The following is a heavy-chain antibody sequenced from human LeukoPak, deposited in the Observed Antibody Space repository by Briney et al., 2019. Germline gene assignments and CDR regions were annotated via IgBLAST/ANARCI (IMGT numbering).Heavy chain of an antibody. CDR1: GYTFTSNA. CDR2: INAGNTNT. D-gene: IGHD5-12*01. J-gene: IGHJ4*02. Sequence: ASVKVSCKASGYTFTSNAMHWVRQAPGRRLEWMGWINAGNTNTKYSQKFQGRITITRDISASTDYMELSSLRSEDTAVYYCARDASGYVVGDHWGQGTLVTVSS. CDR3: ARDASGYVVGDH. V-gene: IGHV1-3*01.